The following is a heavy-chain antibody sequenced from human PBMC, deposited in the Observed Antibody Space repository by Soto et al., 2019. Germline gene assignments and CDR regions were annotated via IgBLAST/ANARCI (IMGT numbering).Heavy chain of an antibody. V-gene: IGHV1-18*01. CDR1: GSTFTSYG. D-gene: IGHD2-15*01. J-gene: IGHJ6*02. CDR2: ISAYNGNT. CDR3: ARYVAATPPDYPYYGMDV. Sequence: AXVKVSCKASGSTFTSYGIXWXRQAPGQGLEWMGWISAYNGNTNYAQKLQGRVTMTTDTSTSTAHMELRSLRSDDTAVYYCARYVAATPPDYPYYGMDVWGQGTTVTVSS.